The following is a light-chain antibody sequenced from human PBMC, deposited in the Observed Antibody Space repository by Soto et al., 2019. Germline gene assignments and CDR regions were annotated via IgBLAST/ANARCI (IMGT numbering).Light chain of an antibody. CDR2: AAS. V-gene: IGKV1-9*01. CDR1: QGISSY. Sequence: EIQLTQSRSFLSASVGDRVTITSRASQGISSYLAWYQKRPGKAPKLLMYAASTLQSGVPSRFSGSGSGTEFTLTISSLQPEDFATYYCQQLKSYPQTFGQGTKVDIK. CDR3: QQLKSYPQT. J-gene: IGKJ1*01.